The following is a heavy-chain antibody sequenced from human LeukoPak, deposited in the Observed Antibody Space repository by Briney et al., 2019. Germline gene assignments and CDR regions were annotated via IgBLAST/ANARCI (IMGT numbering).Heavy chain of an antibody. CDR1: GFTVSSNY. D-gene: IGHD5-18*01. Sequence: SGGFLRPSCAASGFTVSSNYMSWVRRAPGKGLEWVSVIYSGGSTYYADSVKGRFTISRDNSKNTLYLQMNSLRAEDTAVYYCARDQTDTAMVEAFDIWGQGTMVTVSS. CDR3: ARDQTDTAMVEAFDI. CDR2: IYSGGST. J-gene: IGHJ3*02. V-gene: IGHV3-66*01.